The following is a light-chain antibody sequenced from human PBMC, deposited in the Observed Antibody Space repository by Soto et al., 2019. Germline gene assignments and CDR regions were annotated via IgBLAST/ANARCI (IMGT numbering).Light chain of an antibody. J-gene: IGKJ4*01. Sequence: DVQMTQSPSSLSASVGDRVTITCPASQDINSYLAWYQQKPGNAPKSLIYAASSLQTGVPSRFSGSESGTDFTLTISSLQPEDSATYYCQQYNIYPLTFGGGTKVEIK. CDR1: QDINSY. CDR2: AAS. CDR3: QQYNIYPLT. V-gene: IGKV1D-16*01.